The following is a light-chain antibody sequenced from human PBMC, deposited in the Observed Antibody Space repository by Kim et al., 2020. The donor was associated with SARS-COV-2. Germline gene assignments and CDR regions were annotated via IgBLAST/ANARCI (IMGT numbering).Light chain of an antibody. V-gene: IGKV3-15*01. CDR1: QSIRSS. CDR3: QQYYNWPRT. J-gene: IGKJ1*01. CDR2: AAS. Sequence: EIVMTQSPATLSVSPGERATLSCRASQSIRSSLAWYQQKLGQAPRLLIYAASARATDIPARFSGSGSGTEFTLIISSLQSEDFALYFCQQYYNWPRTFGQGTKVDIQ.